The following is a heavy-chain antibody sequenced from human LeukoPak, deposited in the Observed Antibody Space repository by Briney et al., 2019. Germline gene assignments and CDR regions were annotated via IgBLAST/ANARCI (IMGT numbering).Heavy chain of an antibody. CDR2: IYTSGST. CDR3: ATFCTTTRCRGFDY. V-gene: IGHV4-61*02. Sequence: SQTLSLTCTVSGGSISSGSYYWSWIRQPAGKGLEWIGRIYTSGSTNYNPSVKSRVTISVDTSKNQFSLKLSSVTAADTAVYYCATFCTTTRCRGFDYWGQGTLVTVSS. J-gene: IGHJ4*02. D-gene: IGHD2-2*01. CDR1: GGSISSGSYY.